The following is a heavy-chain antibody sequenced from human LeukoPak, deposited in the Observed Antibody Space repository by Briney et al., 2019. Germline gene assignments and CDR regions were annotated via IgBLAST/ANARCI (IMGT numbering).Heavy chain of an antibody. CDR2: IKQDESAR. D-gene: IGHD3-16*01. CDR3: ARDLGLRAFDL. J-gene: IGHJ2*01. Sequence: GGSLRLSCAASGFPFSVYWMSWVRQAPGKGLEWVANIKQDESARYYVDSVRGRFTISRDNAKSSVSLQMNSLRVDDTAVYYCARDLGLRAFDLWGRGTLVTVSS. V-gene: IGHV3-7*04. CDR1: GFPFSVYW.